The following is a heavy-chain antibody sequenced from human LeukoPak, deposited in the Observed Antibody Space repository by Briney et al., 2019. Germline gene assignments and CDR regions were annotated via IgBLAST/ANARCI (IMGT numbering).Heavy chain of an antibody. CDR1: GFTFSSYA. D-gene: IGHD6-13*01. CDR3: ARSSSPSLVDY. Sequence: GGSLRLSCAASGFTFSSYAMHWVRQAPGKGLEWVAGISYDGSNKYYADSVKGRFTISRDNSKNTLYLQMNSLRAEDTAVYYCARSSSPSLVDYWGQGTLVTVSS. J-gene: IGHJ4*02. V-gene: IGHV3-30-3*01. CDR2: ISYDGSNK.